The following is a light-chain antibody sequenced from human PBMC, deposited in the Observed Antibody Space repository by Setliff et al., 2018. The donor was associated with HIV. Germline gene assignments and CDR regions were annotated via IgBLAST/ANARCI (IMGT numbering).Light chain of an antibody. Sequence: QSALTQPASVSGSPGQSITISCTGTSSDVGTYNSVYWYQQHPGKAPKLMIYDVSTRPSGVSNRFSGSKSGNTASLTISGLQTEDEAYYYCSSYTSSSTDVFGTGTKV. J-gene: IGLJ1*01. CDR1: SSDVGTYNS. V-gene: IGLV2-14*01. CDR2: DVS. CDR3: SSYTSSSTDV.